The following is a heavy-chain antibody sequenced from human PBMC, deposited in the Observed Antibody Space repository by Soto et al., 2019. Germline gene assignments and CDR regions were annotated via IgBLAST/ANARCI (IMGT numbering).Heavy chain of an antibody. CDR1: GGSISSGGYY. Sequence: PSETLSLTCTVSGGSISSGGYYWSWIRQHPGKGLEWIGYIYYSGSTYYNPSLKSRVTISVDTSKNQFSLKLSSVTAADTAVYYCAVYYYDSSGYYPGGAFDIWGQGTMVTV. V-gene: IGHV4-31*03. CDR2: IYYSGST. J-gene: IGHJ3*02. D-gene: IGHD3-22*01. CDR3: AVYYYDSSGYYPGGAFDI.